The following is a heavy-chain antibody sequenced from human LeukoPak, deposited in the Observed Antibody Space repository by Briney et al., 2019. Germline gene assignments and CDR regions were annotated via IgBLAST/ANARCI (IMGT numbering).Heavy chain of an antibody. CDR2: INPSGGST. CDR1: GYTFTSYY. J-gene: IGHJ4*02. CDR3: ARDHYQYYYQDY. D-gene: IGHD3-10*01. V-gene: IGHV1-46*01. Sequence: ASVKVSCKASGYTFTSYYMHWVRQAPGQGLEWMGIINPSGGSTSYAQKFQGRVTMTRDASTSTVYMELSSLRSEDTAVYYCARDHYQYYYQDYWGQGTLVTVSS.